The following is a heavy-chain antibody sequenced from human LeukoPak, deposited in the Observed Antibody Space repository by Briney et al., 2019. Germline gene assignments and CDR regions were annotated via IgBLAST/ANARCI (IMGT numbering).Heavy chain of an antibody. CDR2: IIPILGIA. V-gene: IGHV1-69*04. CDR1: GSTFSSYA. Sequence: ASVKVSCKASGSTFSSYAISWVRQAPGQGLEWMGRIIPILGIANYAQKFQGRVTITADKSTSTAYMELSSLRSEDTAVYYCARGTAMVPPFDYWGQGTLVTVSS. J-gene: IGHJ4*02. CDR3: ARGTAMVPPFDY. D-gene: IGHD5-18*01.